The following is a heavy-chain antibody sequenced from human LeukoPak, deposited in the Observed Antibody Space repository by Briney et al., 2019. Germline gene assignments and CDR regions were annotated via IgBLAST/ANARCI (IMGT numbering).Heavy chain of an antibody. CDR2: IYHSGNT. D-gene: IGHD3-10*01. V-gene: IGHV4-38-2*02. Sequence: PSETLSLTCTVSGYSISSGYYWGWIRQSPGKGLEWIASIYHSGNTYYNPSLKSRVTISVDTSKNQFSLKLSSVTAADTAVYYCANNLYASGNHFTYWGQGTLVTVSS. J-gene: IGHJ4*02. CDR3: ANNLYASGNHFTY. CDR1: GYSISSGYY.